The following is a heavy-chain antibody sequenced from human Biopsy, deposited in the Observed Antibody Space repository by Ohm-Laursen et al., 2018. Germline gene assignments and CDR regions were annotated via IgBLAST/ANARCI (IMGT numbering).Heavy chain of an antibody. CDR1: SGSISSGGSY. Sequence: TLSLTCTVSSGSISSGGSYWRWLRQRPGKGLEWIGNIFNSANTYYNPSLKNLITISGDTSKNQFSLKLNSVTAADTAVYYCARGDYFDSNGYFWFDPWGQGTLVTVSS. CDR2: IFNSANT. V-gene: IGHV4-31*01. CDR3: ARGDYFDSNGYFWFDP. D-gene: IGHD3-22*01. J-gene: IGHJ5*02.